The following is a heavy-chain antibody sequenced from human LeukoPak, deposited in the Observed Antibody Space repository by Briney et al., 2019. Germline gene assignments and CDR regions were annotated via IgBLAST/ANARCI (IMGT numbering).Heavy chain of an antibody. J-gene: IGHJ1*01. Sequence: SETLSLTCTVSGGSISSGSYYWSWIRQPAGKGLEWIGRIYTSGSTNYNPSLKSRVTISVDTSKNQFSLKLSSVTAADTAVYYCARGRRIAAVSPFQHWGQGTLVTVSS. V-gene: IGHV4-61*02. D-gene: IGHD6-13*01. CDR3: ARGRRIAAVSPFQH. CDR2: IYTSGST. CDR1: GGSISSGSYY.